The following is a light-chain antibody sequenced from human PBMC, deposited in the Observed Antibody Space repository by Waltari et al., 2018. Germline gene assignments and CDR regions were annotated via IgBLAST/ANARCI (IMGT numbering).Light chain of an antibody. CDR3: QQYGTSSIT. CDR1: QSVSSNS. J-gene: IGKJ5*01. V-gene: IGKV3-20*01. Sequence: EIVLTQSPDTLSLSPGEGATLSCRASQSVSSNSLAWYQQRPGQAPRLLIYDSSRRATGIPDRFSASGSGTDFTLTINRLEPEDFAVYYCQQYGTSSITFGQGTRL. CDR2: DSS.